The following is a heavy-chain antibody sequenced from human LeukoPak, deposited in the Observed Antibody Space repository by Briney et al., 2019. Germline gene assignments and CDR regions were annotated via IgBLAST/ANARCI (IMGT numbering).Heavy chain of an antibody. CDR1: GFTFSSYA. Sequence: GGSLRLSCAASGFTFSSYAMHWVRQAPGKGLEWVAVISCDGSNKYYADSVKGRFTISRDNSKNTLYLQMNSLRAEDTAVYYCARISGYFDYWGQGTLVTVSS. CDR2: ISCDGSNK. CDR3: ARISGYFDY. D-gene: IGHD1-26*01. V-gene: IGHV3-30-3*01. J-gene: IGHJ4*02.